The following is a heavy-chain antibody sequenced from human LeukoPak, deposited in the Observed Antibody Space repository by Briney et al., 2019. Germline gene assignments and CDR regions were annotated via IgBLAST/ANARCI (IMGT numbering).Heavy chain of an antibody. J-gene: IGHJ4*02. V-gene: IGHV1-18*01. D-gene: IGHD2-21*02. Sequence: APVKFSCKASGYTFTSYGISWVRQAPGQGFEWLGWISAYKGNTNNAQKLQGRVTMTTDTSTSTAYMELRSLRSDDTAVYYCARDGGGDSWGYFDCWGQGTLVTVYS. CDR1: GYTFTSYG. CDR3: ARDGGGDSWGYFDC. CDR2: ISAYKGNT.